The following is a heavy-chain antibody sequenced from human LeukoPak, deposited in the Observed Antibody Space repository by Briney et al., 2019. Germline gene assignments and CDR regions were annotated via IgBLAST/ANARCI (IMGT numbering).Heavy chain of an antibody. Sequence: GGYLRLSCVASGITFSNYAVSWVRQAPEKGLDWVSVISGSAHKIRYADSVKGRFTISRDNSENIVYLQMNNLRVEDTAVYYCASLNRAAPDYWGQGTLVTVSS. CDR3: ASLNRAAPDY. CDR2: ISGSAHKI. CDR1: GITFSNYA. D-gene: IGHD1-14*01. V-gene: IGHV3-23*01. J-gene: IGHJ4*02.